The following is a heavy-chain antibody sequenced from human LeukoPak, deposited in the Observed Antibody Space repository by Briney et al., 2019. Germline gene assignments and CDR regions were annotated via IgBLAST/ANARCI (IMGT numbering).Heavy chain of an antibody. V-gene: IGHV3-74*01. CDR2: INSDGSST. D-gene: IGHD4-17*01. Sequence: GGSLRLSCAASGFTFSSYWMHWVRQAPGKGLVWVSRINSDGSSTSYADSVKGRFTISRDNTKNSLYLQMDSLTADDTAVYFCACLRGPSDYWGQGTLVTVSS. CDR3: ACLRGPSDY. J-gene: IGHJ4*02. CDR1: GFTFSSYW.